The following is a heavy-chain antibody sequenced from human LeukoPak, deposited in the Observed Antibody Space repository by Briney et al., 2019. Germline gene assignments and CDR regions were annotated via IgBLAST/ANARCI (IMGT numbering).Heavy chain of an antibody. CDR3: ARRTGWFYYYMDV. J-gene: IGHJ6*03. Sequence: PSETLSLTCTVSGYSISSGYYWGWIRQPPGKGLEWIGSIYHSGSTYYNPSLKSRVTISVDTSKNQFSLKLSSVTAADTAVYYCARRTGWFYYYMDVWGKGTTVTISS. CDR1: GYSISSGYY. D-gene: IGHD6-19*01. V-gene: IGHV4-38-2*02. CDR2: IYHSGST.